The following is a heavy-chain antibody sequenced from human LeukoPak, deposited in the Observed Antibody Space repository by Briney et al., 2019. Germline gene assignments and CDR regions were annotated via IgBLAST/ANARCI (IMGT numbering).Heavy chain of an antibody. J-gene: IGHJ5*01. CDR1: GGSISSSSYY. V-gene: IGHV4-39*07. D-gene: IGHD3-10*01. CDR3: ARHNFHGVIVGRFDS. Sequence: SETLSLTCTVSGGSISSSSYYWGWIRQPPGKGLEWIGSIYYSGSTYYNPSLKSRVTISVDTSKNQFSLKLSSVTAADTAVYYCARHNFHGVIVGRFDSWGQGTLVTVSS. CDR2: IYYSGST.